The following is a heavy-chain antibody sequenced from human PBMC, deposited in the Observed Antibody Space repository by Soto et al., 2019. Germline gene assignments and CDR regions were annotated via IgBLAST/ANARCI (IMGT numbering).Heavy chain of an antibody. Sequence: SETLSLTCAVYGGSFSGYYWSWIRQPPGKGLEWIGEINHSGSTNYNPSLKSRVTVSVDTSKNQFSLKLSSVTAADTAVYYCARGQRLDAFDIWGQGTMVTVSS. J-gene: IGHJ3*02. CDR1: GGSFSGYY. CDR2: INHSGST. V-gene: IGHV4-34*01. CDR3: ARGQRLDAFDI. D-gene: IGHD6-19*01.